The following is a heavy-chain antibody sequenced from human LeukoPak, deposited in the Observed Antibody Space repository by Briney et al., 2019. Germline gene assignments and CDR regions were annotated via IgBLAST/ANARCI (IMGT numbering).Heavy chain of an antibody. D-gene: IGHD6-19*01. J-gene: IGHJ5*02. Sequence: GGSLRLSCAASGFTFSNYWMSWVRQAPGKGLEWVANIKQDGSDKYYVDSVKGRFTISRDNAKNSPYLQMNSLRAEDTAVYYCARAVAENWFDPWGQGTLVTVSS. CDR3: ARAVAENWFDP. CDR2: IKQDGSDK. CDR1: GFTFSNYW. V-gene: IGHV3-7*01.